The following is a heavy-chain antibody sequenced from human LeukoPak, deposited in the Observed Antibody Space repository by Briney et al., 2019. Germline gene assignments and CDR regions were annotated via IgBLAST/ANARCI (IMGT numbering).Heavy chain of an antibody. V-gene: IGHV3-23*01. D-gene: IGHD3-10*01. Sequence: PGGSLRLSCAVSGFSFSSYGMSWVRQAPGKGLEWVAFISGSGGSTKYADSVKGRFAISRDNSKTTLYLQMNSLRAEDTAVYFCAKDHSPFGSGSYSTRYYSMDVWGQGTTVTVS. CDR3: AKDHSPFGSGSYSTRYYSMDV. J-gene: IGHJ6*02. CDR2: ISGSGGST. CDR1: GFSFSSYG.